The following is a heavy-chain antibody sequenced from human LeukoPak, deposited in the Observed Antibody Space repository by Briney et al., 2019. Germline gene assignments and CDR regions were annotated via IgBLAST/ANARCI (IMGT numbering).Heavy chain of an antibody. CDR2: ITTKPSNYAT. CDR3: TTYRSGHY. V-gene: IGHV3-73*01. Sequence: GGSLRLSCAASGFIFSGSDIHWVRQASGKGLEWVGRITTKPSNYATAYAASVKGRFTISRDDSENTAYLQMSSLKTEDTAVYFCTTYRSGHYWGQGTLVTVSS. D-gene: IGHD6-19*01. CDR1: GFIFSGSD. J-gene: IGHJ4*02.